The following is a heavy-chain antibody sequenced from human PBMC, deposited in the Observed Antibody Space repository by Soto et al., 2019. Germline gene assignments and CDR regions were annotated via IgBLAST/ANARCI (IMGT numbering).Heavy chain of an antibody. J-gene: IGHJ4*02. CDR1: GLPSGGIG. D-gene: IGHD3-10*02. CDR3: GRNAIFVRGVPDEY. Sequence: GGSLRSSVAAPGLPSGGIGLHGVGQAQGKGLEWVSRITSDGSGTAYADSVKGRFSISRDNAKNTVYLQMDSLRVEDTAVYYCGRNAIFVRGVPDEYWGQGTPVTVS. V-gene: IGHV3-74*03. CDR2: ITSDGSGT.